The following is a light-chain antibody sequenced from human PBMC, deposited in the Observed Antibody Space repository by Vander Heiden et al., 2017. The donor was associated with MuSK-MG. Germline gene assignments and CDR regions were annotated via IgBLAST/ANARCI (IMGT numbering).Light chain of an antibody. CDR1: QSVSSY. CDR2: DAS. V-gene: IGKV3-11*01. CDR3: QQRTNWWT. J-gene: IGKJ1*01. Sequence: EIVLTQSPATLSLSPGERAILSSRASQSVSSYLDWYQQKPGQAPRLLIYDASNRANGIPDRFSGSGYGTDFTLTSSSREHEDFAVYYCQQRTNWWTFGQGTKVEIK.